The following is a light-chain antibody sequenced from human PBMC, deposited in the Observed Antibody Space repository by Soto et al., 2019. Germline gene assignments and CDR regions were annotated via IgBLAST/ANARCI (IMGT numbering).Light chain of an antibody. CDR3: SSYRSTSVDV. V-gene: IGLV2-14*01. CDR2: EVT. J-gene: IGLJ1*01. CDR1: SSDVGGYNY. Sequence: QSALTQPASVSGSPGQSITISCTGTSSDVGGYNYVSWYQQYPGKAPKLMIYEVTHRPSGVSNRFSGSKSGNTASLTISGIQAEDEANYDCSSYRSTSVDVFGSGTKLTVL.